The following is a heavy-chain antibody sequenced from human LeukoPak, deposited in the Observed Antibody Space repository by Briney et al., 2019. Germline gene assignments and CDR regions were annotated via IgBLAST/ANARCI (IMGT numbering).Heavy chain of an antibody. V-gene: IGHV1-69*13. CDR2: IIPIFGTA. CDR1: GGTFSSYA. Sequence: ASVKVSCKASGGTFSSYAINWVRQAPGQGLEWMGGIIPIFGTANYAQKFQGRVTITADESTSTAYMELSSLRSEDTAVYYCASNLNYYYMDVWGKGTTVTVFS. D-gene: IGHD1-14*01. J-gene: IGHJ6*03. CDR3: ASNLNYYYMDV.